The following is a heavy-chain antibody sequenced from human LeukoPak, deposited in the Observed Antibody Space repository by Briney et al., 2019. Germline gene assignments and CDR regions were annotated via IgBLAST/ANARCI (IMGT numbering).Heavy chain of an antibody. J-gene: IGHJ4*02. Sequence: PGGSLRLTCAASGFTFSSYWMSWVSQAPGKGLERVANIKQDGSEKYYVDSVKGRFTISRDNAKNSLYLQMNSLRAEDTAVYYCARVSHQLLPYFDYWGQGTLVTVSS. V-gene: IGHV3-7*01. CDR1: GFTFSSYW. CDR2: IKQDGSEK. CDR3: ARVSHQLLPYFDY. D-gene: IGHD2-2*01.